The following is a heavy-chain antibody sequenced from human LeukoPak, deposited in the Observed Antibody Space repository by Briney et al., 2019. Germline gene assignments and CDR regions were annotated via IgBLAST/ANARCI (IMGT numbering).Heavy chain of an antibody. CDR2: IIPIFGTA. CDR1: GGTFSSYA. J-gene: IGHJ6*03. CDR3: ARDKAAKRYYYYYMDV. V-gene: IGHV1-69*05. Sequence: SVKVSCKASGGTFSSYAISWVRQAPGQGLEWMGGIIPIFGTANYAQKFQGRVTITTDESTSTAYMELSSLRSEDMAVYYCARDKAAKRYYYYYMDVWGKGTTVTVSS. D-gene: IGHD6-13*01.